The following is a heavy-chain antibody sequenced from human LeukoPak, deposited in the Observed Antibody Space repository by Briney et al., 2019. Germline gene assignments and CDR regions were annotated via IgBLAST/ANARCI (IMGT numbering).Heavy chain of an antibody. CDR1: GGSFSGYY. J-gene: IGHJ3*02. CDR3: ARHTVTGTLDAFDI. V-gene: IGHV4-34*01. CDR2: INPSGST. D-gene: IGHD4-17*01. Sequence: PSETLSLTSAVYGGSFSGYYWSWIRQPPGKGLEWIGEINPSGSTNYNPSLKSGVTLSVDTSRNQFTRKLSSLTVADTAVYYCARHTVTGTLDAFDIWGQGTMVTVSS.